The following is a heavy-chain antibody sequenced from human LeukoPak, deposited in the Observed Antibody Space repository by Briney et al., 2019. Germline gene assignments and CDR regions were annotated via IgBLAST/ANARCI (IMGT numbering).Heavy chain of an antibody. CDR1: GGSISSSSYY. D-gene: IGHD3-22*01. CDR2: IYYSGST. Sequence: SETLSLTCTVSGGSISSSSYYWGWIRQPPGKGLEWIGSIYYSGSTYYNPSLKCRVTISVDPSKNQFSLKLSSVTAADTAVYYCARLGFDYYDSSGYYYVDYWGQGTLVTVSS. J-gene: IGHJ4*02. V-gene: IGHV4-39*01. CDR3: ARLGFDYYDSSGYYYVDY.